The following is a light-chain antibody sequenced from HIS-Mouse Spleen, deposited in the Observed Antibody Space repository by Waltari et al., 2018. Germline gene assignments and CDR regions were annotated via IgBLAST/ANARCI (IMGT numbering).Light chain of an antibody. Sequence: DIQMTQSPSTLSASVGDRVTITCRASQSISSWLAWYQQKPGKAPKPLIYKASSLESGVPSRFSRSGSGTEFTLTISGLQPDEFATYYCQQYNSYSGYTFGQGTKLEIK. CDR2: KAS. CDR1: QSISSW. J-gene: IGKJ2*01. CDR3: QQYNSYSGYT. V-gene: IGKV1-5*03.